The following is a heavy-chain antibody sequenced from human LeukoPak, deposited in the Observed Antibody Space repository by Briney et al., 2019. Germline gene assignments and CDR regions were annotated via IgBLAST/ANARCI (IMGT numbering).Heavy chain of an antibody. CDR3: ARRLDYDFWSGRLYYFDY. CDR1: GYSFTSYW. Sequence: PGESLKISCKGSGYSFTSYWIGWVRQMPGKGLEWMGIIYPGDSDTRYSPSFQGQVTISADKSISTAYLQWSSLKASDTAMYYCARRLDYDFWSGRLYYFDYWGQGTLVTVSS. J-gene: IGHJ4*02. V-gene: IGHV5-51*01. D-gene: IGHD3-3*01. CDR2: IYPGDSDT.